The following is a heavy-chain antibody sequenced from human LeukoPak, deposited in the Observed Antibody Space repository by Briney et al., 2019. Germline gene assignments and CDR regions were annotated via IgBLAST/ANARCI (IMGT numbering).Heavy chain of an antibody. Sequence: PSETLSLTCAVYGGSFSGYYWSWIRQPPGKGLELIGYISYIGSTKYNTYLTSRDTISVDMSKNQFSLKLSPVTAADTAVYYCAKFNRGVGEPFDYWGQGTLVTVSS. J-gene: IGHJ4*02. CDR3: AKFNRGVGEPFDY. V-gene: IGHV4-59*01. CDR1: GGSFSGYY. CDR2: ISYIGST. D-gene: IGHD3-10*01.